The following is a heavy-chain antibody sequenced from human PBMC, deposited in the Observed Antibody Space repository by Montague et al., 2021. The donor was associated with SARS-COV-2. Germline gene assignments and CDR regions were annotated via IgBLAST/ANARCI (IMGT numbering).Heavy chain of an antibody. CDR3: ARDYGDYGSGYYYGMDV. V-gene: IGHV4-39*07. CDR2: NYYSGST. J-gene: IGHJ6*02. D-gene: IGHD4-17*01. CDR1: GGSIRSSSYY. Sequence: SETLSLTCTVSGGSIRSSSYYWGWIRQPPGKGLEWIGSNYYSGSTYYNPSLKSRVTISVDTSKNQFSLELSSVTAADTAVYYCARDYGDYGSGYYYGMDVWGQGTTVTVSS.